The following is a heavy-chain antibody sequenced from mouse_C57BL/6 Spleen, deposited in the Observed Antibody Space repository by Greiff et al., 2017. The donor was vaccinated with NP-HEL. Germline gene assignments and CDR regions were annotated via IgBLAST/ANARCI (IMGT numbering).Heavy chain of an antibody. CDR2: ISYDGSN. Sequence: EVKLQESGPGLVKPSQSLSLTCSVTGYSITSGYYWNWIRQFPGNKLEWMGYISYDGSNNYNPSLKNRISITRDTSKNQFCLKLNSVTTEDTATYYCARSDGYYVDYAMDYWGQGTSVTVSS. D-gene: IGHD2-3*01. V-gene: IGHV3-6*01. CDR3: ARSDGYYVDYAMDY. J-gene: IGHJ4*01. CDR1: GYSITSGYY.